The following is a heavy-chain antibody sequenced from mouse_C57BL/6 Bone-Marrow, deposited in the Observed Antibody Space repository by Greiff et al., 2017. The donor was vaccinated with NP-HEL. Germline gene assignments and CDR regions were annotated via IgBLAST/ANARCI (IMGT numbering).Heavy chain of an antibody. D-gene: IGHD1-1*01. CDR3: ARAGSSSYYFDY. CDR2: IYPGSGST. Sequence: VQLQQPGAELVKPGASVKMSCKASGYTFTSYWITWVKQRPGQGLEWIGDIYPGSGSTNYNEKFKSKATLTVDTSSSTAYMQLSSLTSEDSAVYYWARAGSSSYYFDYWGQGTTLTVSS. V-gene: IGHV1-55*01. CDR1: GYTFTSYW. J-gene: IGHJ2*01.